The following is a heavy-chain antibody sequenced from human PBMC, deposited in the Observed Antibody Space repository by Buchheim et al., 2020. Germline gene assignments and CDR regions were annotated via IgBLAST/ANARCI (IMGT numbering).Heavy chain of an antibody. CDR3: AREYAMDV. CDR1: GFTFSNYA. CDR2: ISYDGSNK. Sequence: QVQLVESGGGVVQPGRSLRLSCAASGFTFSNYAMHWVRQAPGKGLEWVAIISYDGSNKYYADSVKGRFTISRDNSNNTLYLQINSLRAEDTAVYYCAREYAMDVWGQGTT. V-gene: IGHV3-30*04. J-gene: IGHJ6*02.